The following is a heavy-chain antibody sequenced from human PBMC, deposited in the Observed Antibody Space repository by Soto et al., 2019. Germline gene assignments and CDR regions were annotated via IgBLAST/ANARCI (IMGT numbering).Heavy chain of an antibody. CDR1: GGSVSSGSYY. J-gene: IGHJ6*02. CDR2: IYYSGST. CDR3: ARDLVVRGNPGYYYGMDV. Sequence: ASETLSLTCTVSGGSVSSGSYYWSWIRQPPGKGLEWIGYIYYSGSTNYNPSLKSRVTISVDTSKNQFSLKLSSVTAADTAVYYCARDLVVRGNPGYYYGMDVWGQGTTVTVSS. D-gene: IGHD3-10*01. V-gene: IGHV4-61*01.